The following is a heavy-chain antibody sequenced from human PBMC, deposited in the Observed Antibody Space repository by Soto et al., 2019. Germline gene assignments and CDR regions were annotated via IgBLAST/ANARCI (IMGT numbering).Heavy chain of an antibody. V-gene: IGHV3-7*03. CDR1: GFTFSSYW. CDR2: IKQDGSEK. CDR3: AREIMVRGVIIFYYYYYGMDV. J-gene: IGHJ6*02. D-gene: IGHD3-10*01. Sequence: SGGSLRLSCAASGFTFSSYWMSWVRQAPGKGLEWVANIKQDGSEKYYVDSVKGRFTISRDNAKNSLYLQMNSLRAEDTAVYYCAREIMVRGVIIFYYYYYGMDVWGQGTTVTVSS.